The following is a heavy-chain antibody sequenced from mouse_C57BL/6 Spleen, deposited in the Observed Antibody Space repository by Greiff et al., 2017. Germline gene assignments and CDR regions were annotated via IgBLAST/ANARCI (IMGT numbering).Heavy chain of an antibody. D-gene: IGHD1-1*01. CDR3: ARDGSNYGWFAY. Sequence: QVHVKQPGPELVKPGASVKLSCKASGYTFTSYWMHWVKQRPGQGLEWIGNINPSNGGTNYNEKFKSKATLNVDKSSSTAYMQRSSLTSEDSAVYYCARDGSNYGWFAYWGQGTLVTVSA. V-gene: IGHV1-53*01. CDR2: INPSNGGT. CDR1: GYTFTSYW. J-gene: IGHJ3*01.